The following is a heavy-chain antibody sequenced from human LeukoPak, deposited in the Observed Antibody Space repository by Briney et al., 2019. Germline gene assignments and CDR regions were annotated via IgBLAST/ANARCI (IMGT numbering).Heavy chain of an antibody. Sequence: PSESLRLSCAASGFTFTNYPMSWVRQTPAKGQEWISAISANGGSTYYADSVKGRFTISRDDSWNTLFLQMNSLRPEDTAIYYCAKVGGSGNSYTESWGQGTLVNVSS. CDR3: AKVGGSGNSYTES. J-gene: IGHJ5*02. CDR1: GFTFTNYP. D-gene: IGHD3-10*01. CDR2: ISANGGST. V-gene: IGHV3-23*01.